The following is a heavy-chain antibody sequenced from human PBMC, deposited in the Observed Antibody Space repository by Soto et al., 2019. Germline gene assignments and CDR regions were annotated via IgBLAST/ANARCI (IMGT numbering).Heavy chain of an antibody. Sequence: EVQLVESGGGLVQPGGSLRLSCTSSRFSFSSFWMSWVRQAPGQGLEWVAYINEDGSETYSVDSMKGRFTISRDNAKNSLFLQMTSLRAEDTAAYYCARGHHGLEVWGQGTTVTVSS. V-gene: IGHV3-7*04. J-gene: IGHJ6*02. CDR3: ARGHHGLEV. CDR2: INEDGSET. CDR1: RFSFSSFW.